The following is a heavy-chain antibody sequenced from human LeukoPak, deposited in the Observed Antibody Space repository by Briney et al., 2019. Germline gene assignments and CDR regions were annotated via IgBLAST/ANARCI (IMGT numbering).Heavy chain of an antibody. CDR1: GGSISSYY. Sequence: SETLSLTCTVSGGSISSYYWSWIRQPSGKGLEWIGYIHYSGSTHYNPSLKSRVTISVDTSKNQFSLKLSSVTAADTAVYYCARRIWGSYREYYFDYWGQGTLVTVSS. V-gene: IGHV4-59*01. CDR2: IHYSGST. CDR3: ARRIWGSYREYYFDY. D-gene: IGHD3-16*02. J-gene: IGHJ4*02.